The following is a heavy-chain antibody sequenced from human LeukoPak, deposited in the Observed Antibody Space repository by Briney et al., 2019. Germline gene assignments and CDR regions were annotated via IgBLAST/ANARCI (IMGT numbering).Heavy chain of an antibody. CDR3: AKDLRITIFGVVFPTLDY. CDR1: GFTFSSYA. D-gene: IGHD3-3*01. J-gene: IGHJ4*02. Sequence: GGSLRLSCAASGFTFSSYAMSWVRQAPGKGLEWVSAISGSGGSTYYADSVKGRFTISRDNSKNTLYLQMNSLRAEDTAVYYCAKDLRITIFGVVFPTLDYWGQGTLVTVSS. V-gene: IGHV3-23*01. CDR2: ISGSGGST.